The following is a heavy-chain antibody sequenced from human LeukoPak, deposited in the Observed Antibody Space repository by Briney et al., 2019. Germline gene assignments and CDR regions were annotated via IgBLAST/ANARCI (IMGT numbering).Heavy chain of an antibody. CDR2: IKSKTAGGTT. J-gene: IGHJ4*02. V-gene: IGHV3-15*01. CDR1: GFTFSNAW. D-gene: IGHD4-17*01. CDR3: TTDYGDYVFRSDC. Sequence: GGSLRLSCAASGFTFSNAWMNRVRQAPGKGLEWVGRIKSKTAGGTTDYAAPVKGRFIISRDDSKNTLYLQMNSLKTEDTAVYYCTTDYGDYVFRSDCWGQGTLVTVSS.